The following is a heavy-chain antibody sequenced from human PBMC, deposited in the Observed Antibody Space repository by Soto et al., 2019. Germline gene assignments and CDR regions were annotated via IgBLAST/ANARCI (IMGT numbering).Heavy chain of an antibody. J-gene: IGHJ4*02. CDR2: ISYDGSLQ. D-gene: IGHD3-16*01. V-gene: IGHV3-30-3*01. Sequence: GGSLRLSCAASGFTFSDYAMHLVRQAPGKGLECVSFISYDGSLQYYADSLEGRFTTSRDNSQNTLYLQMNSLRPEDTAIYYCARDVPLGHWGQGALVTVSS. CDR1: GFTFSDYA. CDR3: ARDVPLGH.